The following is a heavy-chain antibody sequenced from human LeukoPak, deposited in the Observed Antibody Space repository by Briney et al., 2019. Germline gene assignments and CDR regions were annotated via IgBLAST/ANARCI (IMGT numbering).Heavy chain of an antibody. J-gene: IGHJ4*02. Sequence: GGSLRLSCAASGFTFSRYAMNWVRQAPGTGLEWVSTVDTSGSSACYADSVKGRFTISRDNSKNTVYLQMNNLRAEDTAIYYCGGDYWGQGALVTVSS. CDR1: GFTFSRYA. CDR3: GGDY. CDR2: VDTSGSSA. V-gene: IGHV3-23*05.